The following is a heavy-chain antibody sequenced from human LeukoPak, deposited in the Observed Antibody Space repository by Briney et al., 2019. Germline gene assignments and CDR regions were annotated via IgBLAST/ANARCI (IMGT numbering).Heavy chain of an antibody. CDR1: GGSITSSSFF. CDR2: IYYTGTT. D-gene: IGHD3-9*01. J-gene: IGHJ3*02. CDR3: AATYYDILTDDGGPLNDDAFDI. Sequence: SETLSLTCTVSGGSITSSSFFWGWIRQPPGKGLEWIGSIYYTGTTYYNPSLKSRVTISVDTSKNQFSLKLSSVTAADTAVYYCAATYYDILTDDGGPLNDDAFDIWGQGTMVTVSS. V-gene: IGHV4-39*07.